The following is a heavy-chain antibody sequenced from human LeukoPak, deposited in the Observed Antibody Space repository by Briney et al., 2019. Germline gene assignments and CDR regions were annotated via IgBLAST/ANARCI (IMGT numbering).Heavy chain of an antibody. CDR1: GVSITSGTYY. V-gene: IGHV4-61*02. J-gene: IGHJ4*02. D-gene: IGHD5-18*01. CDR3: ARASETAMVTL. CDR2: IYSTGRV. Sequence: PSETLSLTCTVSGVSITSGTYYWTWIRQPAGKGLDWIGRIYSTGRVNYNPSLKSRVTMLLYTSKNHISLKLTSVTAADTAIYFCARASETAMVTLWGQGTLVTVSS.